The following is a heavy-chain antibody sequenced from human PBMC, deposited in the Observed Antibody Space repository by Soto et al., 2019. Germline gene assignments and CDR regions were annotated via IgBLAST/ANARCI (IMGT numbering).Heavy chain of an antibody. CDR3: ARDSSPPSEKSHVGDYAFDI. CDR1: GDSVSSNSAA. Sequence: SQTLSLTCAISGDSVSSNSAAWNWIRQSPSRGLEWLGRTYYRSKWYNDYAVSVKSRITINPDTSKNQFSLQLNSVTPEDTAVYYCARDSSPPSEKSHVGDYAFDIWGQGTMVTVSS. V-gene: IGHV6-1*01. J-gene: IGHJ3*02. D-gene: IGHD2-15*01. CDR2: TYYRSKWYN.